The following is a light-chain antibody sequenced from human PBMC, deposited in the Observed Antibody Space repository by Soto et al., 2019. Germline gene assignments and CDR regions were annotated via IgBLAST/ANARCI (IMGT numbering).Light chain of an antibody. V-gene: IGLV2-8*01. Sequence: QSALTQPPSASGSPGQSVTISCTGTSSDVGGYNYVSWYQQHPGKAPKLLFYEVTKRPLGVPDRFSGSKSGNTASLTVSGLLAEDEADYYCSSHAGIINVVFGGGTKLTVL. CDR3: SSHAGIINVV. CDR1: SSDVGGYNY. CDR2: EVT. J-gene: IGLJ3*02.